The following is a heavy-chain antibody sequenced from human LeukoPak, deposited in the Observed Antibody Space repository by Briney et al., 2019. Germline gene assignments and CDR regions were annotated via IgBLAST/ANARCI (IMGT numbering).Heavy chain of an antibody. CDR1: GGSFSGYY. J-gene: IGHJ4*02. CDR3: ARANYGGRFDY. V-gene: IGHV4-34*01. Sequence: SETLSLTCAVYGGSFSGYYWSWIRQPPGKGLEWIGEINHGGSTNYNPSLKSRVTISVDTSKNQFSLKLSSVTAADTAVYYCARANYGGRFDYWGQGTLVTVSS. CDR2: INHGGST. D-gene: IGHD4-23*01.